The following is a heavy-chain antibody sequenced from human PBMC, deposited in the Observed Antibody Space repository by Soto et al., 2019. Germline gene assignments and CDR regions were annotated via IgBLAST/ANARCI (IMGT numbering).Heavy chain of an antibody. CDR3: VTGDHLVR. CDR1: GYTFTGYY. V-gene: IGHV1-2*02. Sequence: GASVKVSCKTSGYTFTGYYLNWVRQAPGRGLEWVGWINPETGDTDNAQKFQGRVTMTTDTSISTGYMELSGLKSDDTAVYYCVTGDHLVRWGQGXRVTVYS. D-gene: IGHD6-6*01. CDR2: INPETGDT. J-gene: IGHJ4*02.